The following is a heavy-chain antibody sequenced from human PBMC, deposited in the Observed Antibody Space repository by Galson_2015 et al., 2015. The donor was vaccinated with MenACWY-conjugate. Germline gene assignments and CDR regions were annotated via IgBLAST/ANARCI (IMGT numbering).Heavy chain of an antibody. V-gene: IGHV4-31*02. CDR1: GSIRSGGYY. CDR2: IYYSGST. CDR3: ARKSGSGSYYEASFDY. J-gene: IGHJ4*02. D-gene: IGHD3-10*01. Sequence: GSIRSGGYYWSWIRQHPGKGLEWIGFIYYSGSTYHNPSLKSRLTMSVDTSRNQFSMDLRSVTAADTAVYYCARKSGSGSYYEASFDYWGQGTLVTVSS.